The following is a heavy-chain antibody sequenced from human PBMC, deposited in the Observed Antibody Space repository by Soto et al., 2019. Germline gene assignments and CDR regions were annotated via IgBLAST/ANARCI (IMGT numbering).Heavy chain of an antibody. J-gene: IGHJ5*02. Sequence: ASVKVSCKVSGYTLTELSMHWVRQAPGKGLEWMGGFDPEDGETIYAQKFQGRVTMTEDTSTDTAYMELSSLRSEDTAVYYCATGGTEDCLNWFDPWGQGTLVTVSS. V-gene: IGHV1-24*01. CDR3: ATGGTEDCLNWFDP. CDR1: GYTLTELS. D-gene: IGHD1-1*01. CDR2: FDPEDGET.